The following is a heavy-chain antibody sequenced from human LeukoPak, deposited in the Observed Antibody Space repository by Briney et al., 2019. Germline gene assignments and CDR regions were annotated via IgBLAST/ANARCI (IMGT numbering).Heavy chain of an antibody. CDR3: AGEYSSSSGPFDAFDI. CDR1: GYSISSGYY. J-gene: IGHJ3*02. Sequence: SETLSLTCTVSGYSISSGYYWGWIRQPPGKGLEWIGSIYHSGSTYYNPSLKSRVTISVDTSKNQFSLKLSSVTAADTAVYYCAGEYSSSSGPFDAFDIWGQGTMVTVSS. CDR2: IYHSGST. V-gene: IGHV4-38-2*02. D-gene: IGHD6-6*01.